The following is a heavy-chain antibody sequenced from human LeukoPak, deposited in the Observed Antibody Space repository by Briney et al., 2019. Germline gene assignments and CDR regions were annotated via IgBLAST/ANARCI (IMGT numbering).Heavy chain of an antibody. J-gene: IGHJ4*02. V-gene: IGHV3-33*01. D-gene: IGHD6-6*01. CDR1: GFSFDTHG. Sequence: GRSLRLSCAASGFSFDTHGMHWVRQAPGKGLEWVAVIWYDGSKKYYADSVKGRFTISRDNSKKSLFLQMNSLRAEDTALYYCARDGGAARDFDYWGQGTLVTVSS. CDR2: IWYDGSKK. CDR3: ARDGGAARDFDY.